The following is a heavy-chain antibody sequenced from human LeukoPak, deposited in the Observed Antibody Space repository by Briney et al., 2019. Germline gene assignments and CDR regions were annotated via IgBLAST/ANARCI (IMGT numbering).Heavy chain of an antibody. D-gene: IGHD6-13*01. Sequence: ASVKVSCKASGYTFTSYDINCVRQATGQGLEWMGWMNPNSGNTGYAQKFQGRVTMTRNTSISTAYMELSSLRSEDTAVYYCATRPSSSPPYYYYYMDVWGKGTTVTVSS. CDR2: MNPNSGNT. V-gene: IGHV1-8*01. CDR1: GYTFTSYD. CDR3: ATRPSSSPPYYYYYMDV. J-gene: IGHJ6*03.